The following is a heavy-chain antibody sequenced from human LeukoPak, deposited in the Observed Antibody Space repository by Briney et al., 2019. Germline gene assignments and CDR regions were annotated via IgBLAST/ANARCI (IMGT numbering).Heavy chain of an antibody. V-gene: IGHV4-61*01. Sequence: SETLSLTCTVSGGSVSSGSYYWSWIRQPPGKGLEWIGYIYYSGSTNYNPSLKSRVTISVDTSKNQFSLKLSSVTAADTAVYYCAREGYSYGSGSYYYYYGMDVWGQGTTVTVSS. CDR2: IYYSGST. CDR1: GGSVSSGSYY. J-gene: IGHJ6*02. D-gene: IGHD5-18*01. CDR3: AREGYSYGSGSYYYYYGMDV.